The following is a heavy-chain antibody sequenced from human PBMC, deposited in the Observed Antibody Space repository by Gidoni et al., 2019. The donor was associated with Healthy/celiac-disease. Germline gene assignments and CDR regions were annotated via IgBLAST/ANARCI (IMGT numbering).Heavy chain of an antibody. CDR3: ARGRSYDSSGYDPFDY. J-gene: IGHJ4*02. D-gene: IGHD3-22*01. CDR1: GGSISSSSYY. Sequence: QLQLQASGPGLVKPSETLSLTCTVSGGSISSSSYYWGRIRQPPGKGLEWIGSIYYSGSTYYNPSLKSRVTISVDTSKNQFSLKLSSVTAADTDVYYCARGRSYDSSGYDPFDYWGQGTLVTVSS. V-gene: IGHV4-39*01. CDR2: IYYSGST.